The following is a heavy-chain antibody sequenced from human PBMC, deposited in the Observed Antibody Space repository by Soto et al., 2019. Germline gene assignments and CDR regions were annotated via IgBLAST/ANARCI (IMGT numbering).Heavy chain of an antibody. CDR2: IFPGDSDT. D-gene: IGHD6-6*01. Sequence: GESLKISCKASGFSLNTYWIGWVRQKPGKGLEWMGSIFPGDSDTRYSPSFQGQVIISADRSISTAYLQWRSLKASDTAIYYCARQGRTYSGSGYYYRMDVWGQGTTVTVYS. V-gene: IGHV5-51*01. CDR1: GFSLNTYW. CDR3: ARQGRTYSGSGYYYRMDV. J-gene: IGHJ6*02.